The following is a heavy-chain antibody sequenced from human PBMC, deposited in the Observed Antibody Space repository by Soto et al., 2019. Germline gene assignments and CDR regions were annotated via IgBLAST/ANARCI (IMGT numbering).Heavy chain of an antibody. CDR1: GGSFSGYY. CDR2: INHSGST. Sequence: SETLSLTCAVYGGSFSGYYWSWIRQPPGKGLEWIGEINHSGSTNYNPSLKSRVTISVDPSKNQFSLKLSSVTAADTAVYYCARGWPAIQLLSKAHLQLRGWFDPWGQGTLDTVSS. CDR3: ARGWPAIQLLSKAHLQLRGWFDP. J-gene: IGHJ5*01. V-gene: IGHV4-34*01. D-gene: IGHD5-18*01.